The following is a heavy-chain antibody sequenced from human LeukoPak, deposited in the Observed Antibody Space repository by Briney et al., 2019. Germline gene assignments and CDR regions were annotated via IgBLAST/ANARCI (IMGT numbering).Heavy chain of an antibody. D-gene: IGHD3-10*01. V-gene: IGHV1-18*01. J-gene: IGHJ5*02. CDR2: ISAYNGNT. Sequence: ASVKVSCKASGYTFTSYGISWVRQAPGQGLEWMGWISAYNGNTNYAQKLQGRVTMTTDTSTSTAYMELRSLRSDDTAVYYCARERVGFGELLGRWFDPWGQGTLVTVSS. CDR3: ARERVGFGELLGRWFDP. CDR1: GYTFTSYG.